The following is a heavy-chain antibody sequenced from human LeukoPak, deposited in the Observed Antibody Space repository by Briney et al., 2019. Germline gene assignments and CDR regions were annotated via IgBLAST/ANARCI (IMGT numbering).Heavy chain of an antibody. CDR1: GFGFSNYD. D-gene: IGHD1-14*01. Sequence: PGGSLRLSCAASGFGFSNYDMHWVRQAPGKGLEWVAIIWLDGSATYYGDSVKGRFTISRDNSENILYLQMNDLRVEDTAVYYCARDLNREDFDYWGQGTLVAVSS. CDR3: ARDLNREDFDY. J-gene: IGHJ4*02. V-gene: IGHV3-33*01. CDR2: IWLDGSAT.